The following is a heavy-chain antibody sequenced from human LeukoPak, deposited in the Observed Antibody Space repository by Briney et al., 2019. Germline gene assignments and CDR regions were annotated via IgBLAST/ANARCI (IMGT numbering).Heavy chain of an antibody. CDR2: IYYSGST. CDR1: DDSISTNNYY. V-gene: IGHV4-61*01. Sequence: KTSETLTLTCTVSDDSISTNNYYWSWIRQPPGKGLEWIGYIYYSGSTNYNPSLRSRVTISVDTSKNQFSLKLSSVTAADTAVYYCARLTYYYHSSGPRPYHFDYWGQGTLVTVSS. CDR3: ARLTYYYHSSGPRPYHFDY. D-gene: IGHD3-22*01. J-gene: IGHJ4*02.